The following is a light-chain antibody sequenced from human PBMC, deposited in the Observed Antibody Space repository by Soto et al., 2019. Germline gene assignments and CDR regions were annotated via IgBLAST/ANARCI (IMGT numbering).Light chain of an antibody. Sequence: QSVLTQPPSASGSPGQSVTISCTGTSSEVGGYKYVSWYQHHPGKAPKVVIYEVTKRPSGVPDRFSGYQSGNTAYLTVSGLQAEDEADYYCSSYGGTNNVVFGGGTKLTVL. CDR1: SSEVGGYKY. CDR3: SSYGGTNNVV. CDR2: EVT. V-gene: IGLV2-8*01. J-gene: IGLJ2*01.